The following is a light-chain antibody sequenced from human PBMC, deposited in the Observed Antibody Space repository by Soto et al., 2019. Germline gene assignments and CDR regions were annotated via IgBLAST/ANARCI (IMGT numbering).Light chain of an antibody. V-gene: IGLV2-14*03. Sequence: QSALTQPASVSGSPGQSITLSCTGTSSDVGGYNYVSWYQHHPGKAPELIIYGVTNRPSGASLRFSGSKSGNTASLTISGLQAEDEADYYCTSYTSTGAPVVFGGGTKLTVL. CDR3: TSYTSTGAPVV. J-gene: IGLJ2*01. CDR2: GVT. CDR1: SSDVGGYNY.